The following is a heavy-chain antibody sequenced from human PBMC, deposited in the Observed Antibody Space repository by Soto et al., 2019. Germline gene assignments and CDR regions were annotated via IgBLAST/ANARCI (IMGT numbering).Heavy chain of an antibody. D-gene: IGHD6-6*01. Sequence: PSETLSLTCAVYGGSFSGYYWSWIRQPPGKGLEWIGEINHSGSTNYNPSLKSRVTISVDTSKNQFSLKLSSVTAADTAVYYCARMGAARGFDYWGQGTLVTVSS. CDR1: GGSFSGYY. J-gene: IGHJ4*02. V-gene: IGHV4-34*01. CDR2: INHSGST. CDR3: ARMGAARGFDY.